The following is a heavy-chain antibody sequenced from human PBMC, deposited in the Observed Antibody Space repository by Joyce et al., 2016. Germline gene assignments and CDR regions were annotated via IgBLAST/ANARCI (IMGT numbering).Heavy chain of an antibody. CDR1: GFTFSTYS. Sequence: EVHLVESGGGLVKPGGYLRLSCAASGFTFSTYSMNWVRQARGKGLEWISSINNSSNYIYYADSVKGRFTISRDNAKNSLYLQMNSLRAEDTALYYCTGDRGYCSSTSCSYYGMDVWGQGTTVTVSS. CDR2: INNSSNYI. V-gene: IGHV3-21*01. CDR3: TGDRGYCSSTSCSYYGMDV. D-gene: IGHD2-2*01. J-gene: IGHJ6*02.